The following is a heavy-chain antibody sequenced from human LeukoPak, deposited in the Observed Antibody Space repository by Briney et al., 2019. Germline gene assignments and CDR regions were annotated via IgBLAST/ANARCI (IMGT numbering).Heavy chain of an antibody. V-gene: IGHV4-59*08. J-gene: IGHJ4*02. CDR2: SSSSGST. D-gene: IGHD1-26*01. CDR1: GGSISTYC. CDR3: ARHGGSYSHDY. Sequence: PSETLSLTCTVSGGSISTYCWGWIRQPPGKGLEWIGYSSSSGSTNYNPSLNSRVTISVDTSKNQFSLKLSSVTAADTAVYHCARHGGSYSHDYWGQGTLVTVSS.